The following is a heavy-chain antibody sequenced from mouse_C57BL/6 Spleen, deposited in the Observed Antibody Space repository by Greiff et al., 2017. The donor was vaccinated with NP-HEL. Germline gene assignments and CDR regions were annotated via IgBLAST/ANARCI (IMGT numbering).Heavy chain of an antibody. Sequence: VQLQQPGTELVKPGASVKLSCKASGYTFTSYWMHWVKQRPGQGLEWIGNINPSNGGTNYNEKFKSKATLTVDKSSSTAYMQLSSLTSEDSEVYYCARQGNYGSFYYFDYWGQGTTLTVSS. V-gene: IGHV1-53*01. CDR2: INPSNGGT. D-gene: IGHD1-1*01. J-gene: IGHJ2*01. CDR3: ARQGNYGSFYYFDY. CDR1: GYTFTSYW.